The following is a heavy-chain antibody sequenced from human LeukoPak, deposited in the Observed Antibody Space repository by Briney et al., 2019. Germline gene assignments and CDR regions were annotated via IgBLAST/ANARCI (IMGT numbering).Heavy chain of an antibody. Sequence: PSETLSLACTVPGYSISSGYYWGWMRQPPGKGLEWIESIHHSGSTYYNPSLKSRVTMSIDTSKNQFSLKLSSVTAADTAVYYCARTKGGIAAADAYFDYWGQETLVTVSS. D-gene: IGHD6-13*01. J-gene: IGHJ4*02. V-gene: IGHV4-38-2*02. CDR2: IHHSGST. CDR1: GYSISSGYY. CDR3: ARTKGGIAAADAYFDY.